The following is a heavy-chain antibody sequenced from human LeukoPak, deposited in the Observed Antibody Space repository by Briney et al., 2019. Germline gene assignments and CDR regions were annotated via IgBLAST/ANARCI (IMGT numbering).Heavy chain of an antibody. CDR1: GFTFSSYS. V-gene: IGHV3-74*01. CDR3: ARDLGQYYDTSDNWFDP. Sequence: PGGSLRLSCAASGFTFSSYSMNWVRQAPGKGLVWVSRINSDGINTSYADSVKGRFTISRDNAKNTLNLQMNSLRAEDTAVYYCARDLGQYYDTSDNWFDPWGQGTLVTLSS. J-gene: IGHJ5*02. D-gene: IGHD3-22*01. CDR2: INSDGINT.